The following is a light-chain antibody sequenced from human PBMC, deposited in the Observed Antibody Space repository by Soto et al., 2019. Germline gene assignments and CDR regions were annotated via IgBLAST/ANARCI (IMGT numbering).Light chain of an antibody. V-gene: IGKV3-11*01. CDR3: QQSYSTPIT. J-gene: IGKJ5*01. CDR2: ETS. CDR1: QSVSSY. Sequence: EIVLTQSPATLSLSPGQISTLSCRASQSVSSYLAWYQQKPGQAPRLLMYETSTRATGIPDRFSGSGSGTDLTLTISSMQTEDFETYYCQQSYSTPITFGQGTRLEIK.